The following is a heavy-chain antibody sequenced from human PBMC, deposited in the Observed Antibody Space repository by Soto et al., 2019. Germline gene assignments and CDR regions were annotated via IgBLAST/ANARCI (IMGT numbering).Heavy chain of an antibody. D-gene: IGHD3-22*01. J-gene: IGHJ4*02. CDR1: GGSFGGYY. Sequence: VQLQQWGAGLLKPSEILSLTCEVSGGSFGGYYWSWIRQPPGKGLEWIGEINHVATTNYNPSLKSRVTISLDMSKNQFSLKLTSVTAADTAVYYCARHYYDSTGYYRSPLGDWGQGTLVTVSS. CDR2: INHVATT. CDR3: ARHYYDSTGYYRSPLGD. V-gene: IGHV4-34*01.